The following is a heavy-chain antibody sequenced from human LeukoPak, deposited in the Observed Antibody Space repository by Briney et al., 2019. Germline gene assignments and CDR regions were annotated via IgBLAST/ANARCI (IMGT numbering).Heavy chain of an antibody. J-gene: IGHJ4*02. CDR2: INSDGSTT. D-gene: IGHD3-16*01. CDR1: GFTFSHSW. V-gene: IGHV3-74*01. CDR3: ARDGFSYGPLFDS. Sequence: PGGSLRLSCAASGFTFSHSWMNWFRQPPGKGLVWVSHINSDGSTTNYADSVEGRFTISRDNAKNTLYLQMNSLRPDDTALYYCARDGFSYGPLFDSWGQGTLVTVSS.